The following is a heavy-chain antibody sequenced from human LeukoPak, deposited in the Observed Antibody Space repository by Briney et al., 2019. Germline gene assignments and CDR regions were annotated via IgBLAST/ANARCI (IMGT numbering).Heavy chain of an antibody. Sequence: SVKVSCKASAGTFSSYAISWVRQAPGQGLEWMGGIIPIFGTANYAQKFQGRVTIAADESTSTAYMELSSLRSEDTAVYYCARGGPIAVAGKFAYWGQGTLVTVSS. V-gene: IGHV1-69*01. CDR1: AGTFSSYA. D-gene: IGHD6-19*01. CDR2: IIPIFGTA. CDR3: ARGGPIAVAGKFAY. J-gene: IGHJ4*02.